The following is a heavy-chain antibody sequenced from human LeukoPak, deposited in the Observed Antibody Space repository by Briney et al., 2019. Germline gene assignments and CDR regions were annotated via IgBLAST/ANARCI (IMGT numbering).Heavy chain of an antibody. CDR3: ARGQGTVTTH. D-gene: IGHD4-17*01. J-gene: IGHJ4*02. Sequence: SETLSLTCTVSGGSISSSTYYWGWIRQPPGKGLEWIGSIYYSGSTYYNPSLKSRVTISVDTSKNQFSLKLSSVTAADTAVYYCARGQGTVTTHWGQGTLVTVSS. V-gene: IGHV4-39*01. CDR1: GGSISSSTYY. CDR2: IYYSGST.